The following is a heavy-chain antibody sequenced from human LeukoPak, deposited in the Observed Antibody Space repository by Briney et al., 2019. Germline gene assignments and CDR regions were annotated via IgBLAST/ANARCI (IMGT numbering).Heavy chain of an antibody. CDR1: GGSISSNY. CDR2: IYYSGST. V-gene: IGHV4-59*01. J-gene: IGHJ3*01. D-gene: IGHD1-1*01. Sequence: SETLSLTRTVSGGSISSNYWSWIRQPPGKGLEGIGYIYYSGSTNYNPSLKSPVTISVDTSKNQSSPKLSAVTAADTAVYYCARVQSGDQLDYWGQGTMVTVSS. CDR3: ARVQSGDQLDY.